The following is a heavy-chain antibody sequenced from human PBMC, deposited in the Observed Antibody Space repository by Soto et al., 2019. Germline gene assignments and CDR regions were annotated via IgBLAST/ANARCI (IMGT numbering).Heavy chain of an antibody. CDR3: ARGPTNGDLVRGFDP. CDR2: INHSGST. D-gene: IGHD4-17*01. Sequence: QVQLQQWGAGLLKPSETLSLTCAVYGGSFSGYYWSWIRQPPGKGLEWIGEINHSGSTNYNPSLKSRVTISVDTSKNQFSLKLSSVTAADTAVYYCARGPTNGDLVRGFDPWGQGTLVTVSS. J-gene: IGHJ5*02. CDR1: GGSFSGYY. V-gene: IGHV4-34*01.